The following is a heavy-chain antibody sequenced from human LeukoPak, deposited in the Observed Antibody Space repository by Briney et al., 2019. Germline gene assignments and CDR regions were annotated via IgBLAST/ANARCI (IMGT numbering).Heavy chain of an antibody. Sequence: ASVKVSCKASGYTFTSYDINWVRQATGQGLEWMGWMNPNSGNTGYAQKFQGRVTMTRNTSISTAYMELSSLRSGDTAVYYCARGLPRRRPCGGDCYLYYFDYWAREPWSPSPQ. J-gene: IGHJ4*02. CDR2: MNPNSGNT. CDR3: ARGLPRRRPCGGDCYLYYFDY. D-gene: IGHD2-21*02. V-gene: IGHV1-8*01. CDR1: GYTFTSYD.